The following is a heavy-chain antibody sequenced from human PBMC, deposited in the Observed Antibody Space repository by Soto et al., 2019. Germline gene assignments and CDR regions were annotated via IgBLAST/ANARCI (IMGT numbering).Heavy chain of an antibody. CDR1: GFTFSSYE. CDR2: ISSSGTTI. V-gene: IGHV3-48*03. D-gene: IGHD3-9*01. CDR3: ARFDL. J-gene: IGHJ6*02. Sequence: PGGSLRLSCAASGFTFSSYEMNWVRQAPGKGLEWVSFISSSGTTIYYADSVKGRLTISRDNAKNSLFLQMNSLRADDTAVYYCARFDLWGQGTTVTVSS.